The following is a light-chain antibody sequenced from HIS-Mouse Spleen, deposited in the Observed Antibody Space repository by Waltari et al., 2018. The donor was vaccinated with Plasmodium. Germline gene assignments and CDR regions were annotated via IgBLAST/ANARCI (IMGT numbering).Light chain of an antibody. V-gene: IGKV3-11*01. CDR2: DAS. CDR3: QQRSNWPRVLT. Sequence: EIVLTQSPATLSLSPGERATLSCRASQSVSSYLAWYQQKPGQAPRLPIDDASNRATGIPARFSGSGSGTDFTLTISSLEPEDFAVYYCQQRSNWPRVLTFGGGTKVEIK. J-gene: IGKJ4*01. CDR1: QSVSSY.